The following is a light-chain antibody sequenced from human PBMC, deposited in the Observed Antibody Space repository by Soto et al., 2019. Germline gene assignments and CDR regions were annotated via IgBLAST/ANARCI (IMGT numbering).Light chain of an antibody. V-gene: IGKV3-11*01. Sequence: EVVLTQSPATLSLSPGERATLSCRASQSASSYLAWYQQKPGQAPRLLIYDASNRATGIPARFSGSGSGTDFTPTISSLEPEDFAVYYCQQRSNWPWTFGQGTNVDIK. CDR2: DAS. J-gene: IGKJ1*01. CDR1: QSASSY. CDR3: QQRSNWPWT.